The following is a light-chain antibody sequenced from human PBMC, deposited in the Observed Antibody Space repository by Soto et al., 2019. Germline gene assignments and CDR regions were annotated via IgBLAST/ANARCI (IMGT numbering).Light chain of an antibody. CDR1: QSINSW. J-gene: IGKJ2*01. Sequence: DIQMTQSPSTLSASVGDRVTITCRASQSINSWLAWYQQKSGKAPKLLIYHASNLESGVPSRFSGSGFGTEFTLTISSLQPDDFATYYCQHYDNFRHTFGQGAKLEIK. CDR3: QHYDNFRHT. V-gene: IGKV1-5*01. CDR2: HAS.